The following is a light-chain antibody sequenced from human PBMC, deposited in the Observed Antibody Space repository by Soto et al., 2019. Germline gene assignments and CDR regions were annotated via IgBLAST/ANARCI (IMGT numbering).Light chain of an antibody. J-gene: IGKJ5*01. CDR3: QQRSNWPIT. Sequence: EIVLTQSPATLSLSPGERDTLSCRASQSVSSYLAWYQQKPGQAPRLLLYDASNRATGIPARFSGSGSGTDFTLTISSLEPEDFAVYYCQQRSNWPITFGQGTRLEIK. CDR2: DAS. V-gene: IGKV3-11*01. CDR1: QSVSSY.